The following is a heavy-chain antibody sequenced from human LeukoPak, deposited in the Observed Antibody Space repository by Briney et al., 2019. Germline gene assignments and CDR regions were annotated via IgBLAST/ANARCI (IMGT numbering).Heavy chain of an antibody. J-gene: IGHJ4*02. CDR3: AREDYYDSSGLLDY. D-gene: IGHD3-22*01. V-gene: IGHV3-30-3*01. Sequence: PGRSLRLSCAASGFTFSSYAMHWVRQAPGKGLEWVAVISYDGSNKYYADSVKGRFTISRDNSKNTLYLQMNSLRAEDTAVYYCAREDYYDSSGLLDYWGQGTLVTVPS. CDR2: ISYDGSNK. CDR1: GFTFSSYA.